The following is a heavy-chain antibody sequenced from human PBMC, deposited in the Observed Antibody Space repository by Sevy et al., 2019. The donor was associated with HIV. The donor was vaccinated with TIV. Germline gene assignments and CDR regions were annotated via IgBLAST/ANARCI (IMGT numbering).Heavy chain of an antibody. D-gene: IGHD2-8*01. V-gene: IGHV3-7*01. J-gene: IGHJ4*02. CDR1: GFTFSTYW. Sequence: GGSLRLSCAASGFTFSTYWMGWVRQAAGKGLELVANVKQDESDKYYVDSVKGRFTISRDNAKNSLYLQMNSLRAEDTAVYYCVRDGGRGAQILTSLDYWGQGILVTVS. CDR2: VKQDESDK. CDR3: VRDGGRGAQILTSLDY.